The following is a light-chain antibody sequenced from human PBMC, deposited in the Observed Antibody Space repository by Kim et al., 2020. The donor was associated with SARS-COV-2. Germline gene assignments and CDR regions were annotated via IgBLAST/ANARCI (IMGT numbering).Light chain of an antibody. CDR1: SLRSYY. CDR3: NSRDSNDNVV. J-gene: IGLJ2*01. Sequence: ALGQTVWNTCKGDSLRSYYATEYQQKPGQAPILVIYGKNNRPSVIPDRFSGSSSGNTASLTITGTQAGDEADYYCNSRDSNDNVVIGGGIQLTVL. V-gene: IGLV3-19*01. CDR2: GKN.